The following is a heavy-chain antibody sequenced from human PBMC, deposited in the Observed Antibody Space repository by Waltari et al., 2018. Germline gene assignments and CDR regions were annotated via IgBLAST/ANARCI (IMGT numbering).Heavy chain of an antibody. V-gene: IGHV3-11*06. D-gene: IGHD2-2*01. CDR3: ARGRRGYCSSTSCYAGEV. Sequence: QVQLVESGGGLVKPGGSLRLSCAASGFTFSDYYMSWIHQAPGKGLEWVSYISSSSSYTNYADSVKGRFTISRDNAKNSLYLQMNSLRAEDTVVYYCARGRRGYCSSTSCYAGEVWGQGTTVTVSS. J-gene: IGHJ6*02. CDR1: GFTFSDYY. CDR2: ISSSSSYT.